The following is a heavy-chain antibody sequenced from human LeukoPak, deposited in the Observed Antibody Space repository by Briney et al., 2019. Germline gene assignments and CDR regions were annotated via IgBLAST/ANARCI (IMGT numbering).Heavy chain of an antibody. CDR3: ARGVDYGDYPALWPYYYYYYYMDV. D-gene: IGHD4-17*01. V-gene: IGHV1-8*01. Sequence: ASVKVSCKASGYTFTSYDINWARQATGQGLEWMGWMNPNSGNTGYAQKFQGRVTMTRNTSISTAYMELSSLRSEDTAVYYCARGVDYGDYPALWPYYYYYYYMDVWGKGTTVTISS. CDR1: GYTFTSYD. CDR2: MNPNSGNT. J-gene: IGHJ6*03.